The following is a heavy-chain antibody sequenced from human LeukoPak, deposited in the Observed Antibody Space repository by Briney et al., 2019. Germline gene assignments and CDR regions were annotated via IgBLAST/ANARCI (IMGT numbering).Heavy chain of an antibody. CDR1: GFTFSDHY. J-gene: IGHJ4*02. CDR3: VAMLRGVGY. Sequence: GGSLRLSCAASGFTFSDHYMDWVRQAPGKGLEWVGRTRNKVNSYTTEYPASVKGRFIISRDDSTNSVYLQMNNLETEDTAVYYCVAMLRGVGYWGQGTLVTVSS. V-gene: IGHV3-72*01. D-gene: IGHD3-10*01. CDR2: TRNKVNSYTT.